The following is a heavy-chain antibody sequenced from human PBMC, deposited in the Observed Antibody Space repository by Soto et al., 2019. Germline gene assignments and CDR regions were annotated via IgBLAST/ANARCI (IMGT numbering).Heavy chain of an antibody. J-gene: IGHJ4*02. V-gene: IGHV4-38-2*01. D-gene: IGHD1-1*01. CDR1: DYSISSGYY. CDR3: ARRSRTTTDY. Sequence: SEPLSLTCAVSDYSISSGYYWGWIRQPPGKGLEWIGSIYHSGSTYYNPSLKSRVTISVDTSKNQFSLKLSSVTAADTAVYYCARRSRTTTDYWGQGTLVTVSS. CDR2: IYHSGST.